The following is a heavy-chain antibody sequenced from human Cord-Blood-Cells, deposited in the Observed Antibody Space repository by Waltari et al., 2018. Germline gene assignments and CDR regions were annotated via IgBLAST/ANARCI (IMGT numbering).Heavy chain of an antibody. CDR3: AKASDIVVVPAAFDY. D-gene: IGHD2-2*01. CDR2: ISWNSGSI. V-gene: IGHV3-9*01. Sequence: EVQLVESGGGLVQPGRSLRPSCAASGFTFDDYAMHWVRQAPGKGLEWVSGISWNSGSIGYADSVKGRFTISRDNAKNSLYLQMNSLRAEDTALYYCAKASDIVVVPAAFDYWGQGTLVTVSS. CDR1: GFTFDDYA. J-gene: IGHJ4*02.